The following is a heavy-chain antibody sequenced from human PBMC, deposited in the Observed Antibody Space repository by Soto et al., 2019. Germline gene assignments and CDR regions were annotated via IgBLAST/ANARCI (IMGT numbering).Heavy chain of an antibody. CDR2: IDWDDDK. Sequence: SGPTLVNPTQTLTLTCTFSGFSLSTSGMRVSWIRQPPGKALEWLARIDWDDDKLYSTSLKTRLTISKDTSKNQVVLTMTNMDPVDTATSYCARSIVAAGNRWLDPWGQGTLVTVYS. CDR1: GFSLSTSGMR. CDR3: ARSIVAAGNRWLDP. D-gene: IGHD6-13*01. J-gene: IGHJ5*02. V-gene: IGHV2-70*04.